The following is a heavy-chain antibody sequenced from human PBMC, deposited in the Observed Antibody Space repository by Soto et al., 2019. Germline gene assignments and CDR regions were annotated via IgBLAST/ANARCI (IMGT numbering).Heavy chain of an antibody. V-gene: IGHV3-11*01. J-gene: IGHJ3*02. CDR2: ISSSGSTI. CDR1: GFTFSDYY. D-gene: IGHD2-15*01. Sequence: GGSLRLSCAASGFTFSDYYMSWIRQAPGKGLEWVSYISSSGSTIYYADSVKGRFTISRDNAKNSLYLQMNSLRAEDTAVYYCARIVYCSGGSCYSGAFDIWGQGTMVTVSS. CDR3: ARIVYCSGGSCYSGAFDI.